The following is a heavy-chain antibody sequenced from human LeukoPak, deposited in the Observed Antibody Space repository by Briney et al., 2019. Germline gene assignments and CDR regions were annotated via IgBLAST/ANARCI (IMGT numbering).Heavy chain of an antibody. CDR1: GFSFTSYA. Sequence: QPGGSLRLSCAASGFSFTSYAMSWVRQAPGKGLEWLSRISESDGTTHYADSVQGRFTISRDNSENTLFLQMISLRVDDTAVYYCAKGGWLDNWGQGTLVTVSS. V-gene: IGHV3-23*01. D-gene: IGHD2-15*01. J-gene: IGHJ4*02. CDR3: AKGGWLDN. CDR2: ISESDGTT.